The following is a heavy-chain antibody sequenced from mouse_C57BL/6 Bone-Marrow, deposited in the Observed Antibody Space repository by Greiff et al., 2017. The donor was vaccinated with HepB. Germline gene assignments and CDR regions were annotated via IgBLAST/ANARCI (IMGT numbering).Heavy chain of an antibody. D-gene: IGHD1-1*01. V-gene: IGHV10-1*01. CDR1: GFSFNTYA. Sequence: EADGGLVQPKGSLKLSCAASGFSFNTYAMNWVRQAPGKGLEWVARIRSKSNNYATYYADSVKDRFTISRDDSESMLYLQMNNLKTEDTAMYYCVRPAFYYYGSSYDYAMDYWGQGTSVTVSS. CDR3: VRPAFYYYGSSYDYAMDY. CDR2: IRSKSNNYAT. J-gene: IGHJ4*01.